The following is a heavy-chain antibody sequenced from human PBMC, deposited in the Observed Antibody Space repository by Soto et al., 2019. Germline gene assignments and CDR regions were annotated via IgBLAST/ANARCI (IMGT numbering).Heavy chain of an antibody. CDR2: INAGNGNT. CDR1: GYTFTSYA. J-gene: IGHJ6*02. Sequence: EASVKVSCKASGYTFTSYAMHWVRQAPGQRLEWMGWINAGNGNTKYSQKFQGRVTITRDTSASTAYMELSSLRSEDTAVYYCARSLGYCTNGACPMDVWVQGTTVTVS. CDR3: ARSLGYCTNGACPMDV. D-gene: IGHD2-8*01. V-gene: IGHV1-3*01.